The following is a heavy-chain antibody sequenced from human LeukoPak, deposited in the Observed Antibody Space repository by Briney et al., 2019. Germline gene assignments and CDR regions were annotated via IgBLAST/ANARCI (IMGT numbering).Heavy chain of an antibody. D-gene: IGHD1-26*01. Sequence: GGSLRLSCAASGFTFSSYGMHWVRQAPGKGLEWVSSISSSSSYIYYADSVKGRFTISRDNAKNSLYLQMNSLRAEDTAVYYCARDRRGAGRYYFDYWGQGTLVTVSS. CDR3: ARDRRGAGRYYFDY. CDR2: ISSSSSYI. J-gene: IGHJ4*02. CDR1: GFTFSSYG. V-gene: IGHV3-21*01.